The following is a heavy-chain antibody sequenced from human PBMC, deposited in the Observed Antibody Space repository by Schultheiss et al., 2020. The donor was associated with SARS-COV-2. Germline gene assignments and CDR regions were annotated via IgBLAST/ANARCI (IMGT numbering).Heavy chain of an antibody. CDR3: ARVGRDCSHGVCYNAEYFQH. V-gene: IGHV3-9*01. D-gene: IGHD2-8*01. J-gene: IGHJ1*01. CDR1: GFTFGTYN. Sequence: GGSLRLSCAASGFTFGTYNMHWLRRAPGKGLEWVSGITWNSGQIGYADSVKGRFTISRDNAKSLLFLQMNSLRAEDTAVYYCARVGRDCSHGVCYNAEYFQHWGQGTLVTVSS. CDR2: ITWNSGQI.